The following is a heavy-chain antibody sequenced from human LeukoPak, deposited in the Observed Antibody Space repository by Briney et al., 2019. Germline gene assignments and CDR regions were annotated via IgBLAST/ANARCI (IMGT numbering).Heavy chain of an antibody. D-gene: IGHD4-17*01. CDR2: IRGSGGGT. CDR1: GITFSTYA. Sequence: GGSLRLSCAASGITFSTYAMTWVRQAPGKGLEWVSSIRGSGGGTDYADSVKGRFTISRDNSRDTLFLQMNSLRAKDTALYYCTRDPNGDYVGAFDMWGPGTMVTVSS. CDR3: TRDPNGDYVGAFDM. V-gene: IGHV3-23*01. J-gene: IGHJ3*02.